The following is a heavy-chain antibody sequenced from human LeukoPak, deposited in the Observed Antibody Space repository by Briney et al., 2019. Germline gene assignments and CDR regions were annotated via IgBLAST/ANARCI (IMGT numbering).Heavy chain of an antibody. J-gene: IGHJ4*02. Sequence: ASVKVSCKASGYTFTSYDINWVRQATGQGLEWTGWMNPNSGNTGYAQKFQGRVTITRNTSISTAYMELSSLRSDDTAVYYCARESHSSSWLGVDYWGQGTLVTVSS. CDR3: ARESHSSSWLGVDY. D-gene: IGHD6-13*01. CDR1: GYTFTSYD. CDR2: MNPNSGNT. V-gene: IGHV1-8*03.